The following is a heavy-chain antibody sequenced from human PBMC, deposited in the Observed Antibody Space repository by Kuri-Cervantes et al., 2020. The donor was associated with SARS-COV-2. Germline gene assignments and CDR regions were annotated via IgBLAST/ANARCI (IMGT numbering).Heavy chain of an antibody. CDR2: INPNSGGT. V-gene: IGHV1-2*04. D-gene: IGHD2-2*01. CDR1: GYTFTGYY. J-gene: IGHJ4*02. CDR3: ATLDPAAMHINTEFDY. Sequence: ASVKVSCKASGYTFTGYYMHWVRQAPGQGLEWMGWINPNSGGTNYAQKFQGWVTMTRDTSISTAYMELSSLRSEDTAVYYCATLDPAAMHINTEFDYWGQGTLVTVSS.